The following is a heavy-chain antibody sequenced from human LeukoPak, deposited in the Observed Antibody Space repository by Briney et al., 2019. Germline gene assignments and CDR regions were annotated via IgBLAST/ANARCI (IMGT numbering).Heavy chain of an antibody. J-gene: IGHJ6*02. V-gene: IGHV4-34*01. CDR3: ARGRWQFGELRHYYGMDV. CDR1: GGSFSGYY. CDR2: INHSGST. Sequence: SETLSLTCAVYGGSFSGYYWGWIRQPPGKGLEWIGEINHSGSTNYNPSLKSRVTISVDTSKNQFSLKLSSVTAADTAVYYCARGRWQFGELRHYYGMDVWGQGTTVTVSS. D-gene: IGHD3-10*01.